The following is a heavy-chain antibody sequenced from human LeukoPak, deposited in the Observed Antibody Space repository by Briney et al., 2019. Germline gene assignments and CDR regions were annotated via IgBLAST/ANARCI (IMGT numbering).Heavy chain of an antibody. Sequence: PGGCLRLSCAASGFTLSSYAMSWVRQAPGKGLECVSAISGSGGSTYYTDSVKGRFAISRDNSKHTLYLQMNSLRAEDTAVYYCAKGMTAFRDKDRQFDYWGQGTLVTVSS. J-gene: IGHJ4*02. D-gene: IGHD5-18*01. V-gene: IGHV3-23*01. CDR1: GFTLSSYA. CDR3: AKGMTAFRDKDRQFDY. CDR2: ISGSGGST.